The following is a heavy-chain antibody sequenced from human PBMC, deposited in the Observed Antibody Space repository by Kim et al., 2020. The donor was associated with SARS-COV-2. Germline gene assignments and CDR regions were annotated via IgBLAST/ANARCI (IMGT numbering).Heavy chain of an antibody. CDR3: AKSSGPYSPNWFAP. J-gene: IGHJ5*02. Sequence: GGSLRLSCAASGFAFDYSAMNWVRQAPGKGLEWVSGISASGSNTFYADSVKGRFTISRDNSKNMLYLQVSTLRADDTAVYYCAKSSGPYSPNWFAPWGQG. D-gene: IGHD3-10*01. CDR1: GFAFDYSA. CDR2: ISASGSNT. V-gene: IGHV3-23*01.